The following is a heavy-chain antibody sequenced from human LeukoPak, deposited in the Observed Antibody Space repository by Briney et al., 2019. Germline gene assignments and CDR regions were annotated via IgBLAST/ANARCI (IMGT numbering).Heavy chain of an antibody. CDR1: GFTFSNYW. V-gene: IGHV3-74*01. CDR3: ALFSQPFA. Sequence: GGSLRLSCAASGFTFSNYWMHWVRQAPGKGLVWVSNINSDGSSTNYADSVKGRFSISRDNAKNTLSLQMNGLRAEDTAVYYCALFSQPFAWGQGSLVTVS. CDR2: INSDGSST. J-gene: IGHJ5*02. D-gene: IGHD5-18*01.